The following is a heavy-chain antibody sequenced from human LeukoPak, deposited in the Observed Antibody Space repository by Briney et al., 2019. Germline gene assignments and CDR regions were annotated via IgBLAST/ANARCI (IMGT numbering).Heavy chain of an antibody. J-gene: IGHJ4*02. V-gene: IGHV1-69*13. CDR3: ARDLVGSHTGYSSGAWDY. D-gene: IGHD3-9*01. CDR1: GGTFSNYA. CDR2: IIPLFDTA. Sequence: ASVKVSCKASGGTFSNYAISWVRQAPGPGLEWMGGIIPLFDTADYAQKFQGRLTITADESTSTAYMELSSLRAEDTAVYYCARDLVGSHTGYSSGAWDYWGQGTLVTVSS.